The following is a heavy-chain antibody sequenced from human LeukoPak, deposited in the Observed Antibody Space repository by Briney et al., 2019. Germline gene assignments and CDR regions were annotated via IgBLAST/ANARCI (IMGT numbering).Heavy chain of an antibody. Sequence: QAGGSLRLSCAASGFTFSSYAMSWVRQAPGKGLEWVSAISGSGGSTYYADSVKGRFTISRDNSKNSLYLQMNSLRAEDTAVYYCARGPFYDFPILYYFDYWGQGTLVTVSS. J-gene: IGHJ4*02. CDR1: GFTFSSYA. V-gene: IGHV3-23*01. CDR2: ISGSGGST. CDR3: ARGPFYDFPILYYFDY. D-gene: IGHD3-3*01.